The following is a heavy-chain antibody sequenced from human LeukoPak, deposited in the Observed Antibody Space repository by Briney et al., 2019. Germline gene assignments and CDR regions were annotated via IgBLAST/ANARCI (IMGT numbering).Heavy chain of an antibody. CDR3: ARALPQSVAVAGIGNFDY. CDR2: INPNSGGT. D-gene: IGHD6-19*01. V-gene: IGHV1-2*02. J-gene: IGHJ4*02. CDR1: GYTFTGYY. Sequence: ASVKVSCKASGYTFTGYYMHWVRQAPGQGLEWMGWINPNSGGTNYAQKFQGRVTMTRDTSISTAYMELSRLRSGDTAVYYCARALPQSVAVAGIGNFDYWGQGTLVTVSS.